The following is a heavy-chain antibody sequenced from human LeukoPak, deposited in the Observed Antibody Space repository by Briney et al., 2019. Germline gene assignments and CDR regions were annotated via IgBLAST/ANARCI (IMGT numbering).Heavy chain of an antibody. Sequence: PGGSLRLSCAASGFGFSTHDMSWVCQAPGKGLEWVSAISSSGGSTYYADSVKGRFTISRDNSKNTLYLQMNSLRAEDTAVYYCAKEDYYGSGSYSNWGQGTLVTVSS. CDR3: AKEDYYGSGSYSN. CDR1: GFGFSTHD. V-gene: IGHV3-23*01. D-gene: IGHD3-10*01. CDR2: ISSSGGST. J-gene: IGHJ4*02.